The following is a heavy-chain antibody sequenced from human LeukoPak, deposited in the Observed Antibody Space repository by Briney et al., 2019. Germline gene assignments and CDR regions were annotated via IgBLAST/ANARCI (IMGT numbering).Heavy chain of an antibody. CDR3: ARWELSGRVMERLSWIDH. D-gene: IGHD3-16*02. CDR1: GFTFDDFG. Sequence: GGSLRLSYAASGFTFDDFGMTWVRQAPGKGLEWVSGINWSGGGTGYADSGKGRFTISRDNAKKILYLQMNSLRVEDTAVYYCARWELSGRVMERLSWIDHWGQGALVTVSS. J-gene: IGHJ4*02. V-gene: IGHV3-20*03. CDR2: INWSGGGT.